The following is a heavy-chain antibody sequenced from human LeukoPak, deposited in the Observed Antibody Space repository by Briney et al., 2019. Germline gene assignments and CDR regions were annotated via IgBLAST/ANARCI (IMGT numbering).Heavy chain of an antibody. V-gene: IGHV3-53*01. J-gene: IGHJ4*02. CDR1: GFSVSNNY. CDR2: ILSGGST. CDR3: HSIYFDY. Sequence: PGGSLRLSCAASGFSVSNNYMSWVRQAPGKGLECVSVILSGGSTYYADSVKGRFTISTDNSKNTLYLQMNSLRAEDTAVYYCHSIYFDYWGQGTLVTVSS.